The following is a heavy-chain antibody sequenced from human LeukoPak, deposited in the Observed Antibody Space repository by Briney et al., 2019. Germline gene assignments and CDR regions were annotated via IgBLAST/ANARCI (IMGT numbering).Heavy chain of an antibody. CDR1: RDTSTGVV. CDR3: GSDRIDIGTYFDY. Sequence: GASVKVSCKDSRDTSTGVVVTTGRQAPGQGLEWMGRISTYNGNRNYAQKLQGRVTMTTDTSTTTAYMEMRSLRSDDTAMYYCGSDRIDIGTYFDYWGQGTPVTVSS. CDR2: ISTYNGNR. D-gene: IGHD5-12*01. J-gene: IGHJ4*02. V-gene: IGHV1-18*01.